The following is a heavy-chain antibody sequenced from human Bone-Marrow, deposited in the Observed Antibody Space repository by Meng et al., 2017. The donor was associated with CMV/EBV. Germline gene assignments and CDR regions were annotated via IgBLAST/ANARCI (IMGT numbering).Heavy chain of an antibody. CDR3: ARDGGDGYMIYYFDY. J-gene: IGHJ4*02. CDR1: GFTFSTYA. CDR2: ISRDGRNT. D-gene: IGHD5-24*01. Sequence: GESLKISCAASGFTFSTYAMSWVRQAPGKGLEWVSVISRDGRNTYYVDSVKGRFTISRDNAKTSLYLQMNSLRAEDTAVYYCARDGGDGYMIYYFDYWGQGTLVTVSS. V-gene: IGHV3-23*03.